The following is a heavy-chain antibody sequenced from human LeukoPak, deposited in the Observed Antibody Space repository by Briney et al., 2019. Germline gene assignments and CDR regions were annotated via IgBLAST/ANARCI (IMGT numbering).Heavy chain of an antibody. Sequence: GASVKVSCKASGYTFTSYYMHWVRQAPGQGLEWMGIINPSGGSTSYAQKFQRRVTMTRDMSTSTVYMELSSLRSEDTAVYYCATGYCSSTSCYAGSRRDYWGQGTLVTVSS. V-gene: IGHV1-46*01. CDR3: ATGYCSSTSCYAGSRRDY. CDR2: INPSGGST. D-gene: IGHD2-2*01. CDR1: GYTFTSYY. J-gene: IGHJ4*02.